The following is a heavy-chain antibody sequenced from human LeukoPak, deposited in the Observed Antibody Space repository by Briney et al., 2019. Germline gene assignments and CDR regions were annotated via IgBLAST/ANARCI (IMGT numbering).Heavy chain of an antibody. D-gene: IGHD6-19*01. V-gene: IGHV3-74*01. CDR3: ARDLSGPEDS. CDR2: INADGSRT. J-gene: IGHJ4*02. CDR1: GFTFSDYW. Sequence: AGGSLRLSCAASGFTFSDYWMHWVRQSPGKGLVWVSLINADGSRTKYAGSVKGRFTISRDNAKNTLYPQMNSLRAEDTAVYYCARDLSGPEDSWGQGTLVTVSS.